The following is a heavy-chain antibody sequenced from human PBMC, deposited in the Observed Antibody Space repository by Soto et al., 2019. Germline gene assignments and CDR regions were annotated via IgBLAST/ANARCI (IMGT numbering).Heavy chain of an antibody. D-gene: IGHD2-2*02. CDR3: ARMGVVPAAIRYYYYGRAV. V-gene: IGHV1-3*01. Sequence: ASVKVSCTASGYTFTSYAMHWVRQAPGQRLEWMGWINAGNGNTKYSQKFQGRVTITRDTSASTAYMELSSLRSEDTALYYCARMGVVPAAIRYYYYGRAVWGQGTTVTVSS. CDR2: INAGNGNT. J-gene: IGHJ6*02. CDR1: GYTFTSYA.